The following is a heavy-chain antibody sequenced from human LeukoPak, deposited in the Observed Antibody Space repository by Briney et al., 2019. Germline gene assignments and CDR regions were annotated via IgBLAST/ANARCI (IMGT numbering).Heavy chain of an antibody. CDR2: FDPEDGET. Sequence: ASVKVSCKVSGYTLTELSMHWVRQAPGKGLEWMGGFDPEDGETIYAQKFQGRVTMTEDTSTDTAYMELSSLRSEDTAVYYCATDRGDRGSYHYWGQGTLDTVSS. J-gene: IGHJ4*02. CDR3: ATDRGDRGSYHY. V-gene: IGHV1-24*01. D-gene: IGHD1-26*01. CDR1: GYTLTELS.